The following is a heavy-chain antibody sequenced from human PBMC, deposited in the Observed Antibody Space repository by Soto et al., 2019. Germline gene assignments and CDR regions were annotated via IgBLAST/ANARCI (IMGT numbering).Heavy chain of an antibody. D-gene: IGHD4-4*01. CDR3: AKDAYTPIRTTAHDSGGLDH. CDR1: GFTFRFYD. CDR2: ISRDGNNK. V-gene: IGHV3-30*06. J-gene: IGHJ4*02. Sequence: GSLKLSCATSGFTFRFYDVHWVRQAPGKGLEWVAIISRDGNNKDYGDSVKGRFTISRDNSKNTLYLQMNSLRGEDTAVYYCAKDAYTPIRTTAHDSGGLDHWGRGTLVTVSS.